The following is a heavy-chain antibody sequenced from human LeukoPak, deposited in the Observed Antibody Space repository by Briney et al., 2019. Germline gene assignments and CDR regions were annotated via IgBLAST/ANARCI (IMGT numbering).Heavy chain of an antibody. Sequence: SETLSLTCTVSGGSISSHYWSWVRQPPGPELEWIGYIYYSGRTTYTPSLKSRVTISLDTSKNQFSLKLSSVTAADTAVYYCARFKYDFWSGSRSYYFYGMDVWGQGTTVTVSS. CDR3: ARFKYDFWSGSRSYYFYGMDV. D-gene: IGHD3-3*01. CDR2: IYYSGRT. J-gene: IGHJ6*02. V-gene: IGHV4-59*08. CDR1: GGSISSHY.